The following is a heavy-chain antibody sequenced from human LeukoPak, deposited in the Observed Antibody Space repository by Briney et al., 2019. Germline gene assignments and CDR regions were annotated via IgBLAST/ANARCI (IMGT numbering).Heavy chain of an antibody. CDR3: ARHRRITMIVVVITDYFDY. V-gene: IGHV4-61*02. Sequence: SETLSLTCTVSGGSISSGSYYWSWIRQPAGKGLEWIGRIYTSGSTNYNPSLKSRVTISVDTSKNQFSLKLSSVTAADTAVYYCARHRRITMIVVVITDYFDYWGQGTLVTVSS. J-gene: IGHJ4*02. CDR2: IYTSGST. D-gene: IGHD3-22*01. CDR1: GGSISSGSYY.